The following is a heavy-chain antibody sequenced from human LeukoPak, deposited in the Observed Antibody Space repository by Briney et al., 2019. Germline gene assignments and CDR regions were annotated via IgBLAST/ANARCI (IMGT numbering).Heavy chain of an antibody. J-gene: IGHJ4*01. CDR2: ISGSGGTS. V-gene: IGHV3-23*01. Sequence: GGSLRLSCAASGFTFSSHAMSWVRQAPGKGLGWVSAISGSGGTSYYADSVKGRFTISRDNSRNTLYLQMNSLRAEDTAIYYCAKEMGSSGYYSDYWGHGTLVTVSS. D-gene: IGHD3-22*01. CDR1: GFTFSSHA. CDR3: AKEMGSSGYYSDY.